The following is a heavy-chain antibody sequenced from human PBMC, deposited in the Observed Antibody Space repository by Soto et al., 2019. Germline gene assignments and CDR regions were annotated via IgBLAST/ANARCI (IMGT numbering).Heavy chain of an antibody. V-gene: IGHV4-59*01. CDR1: GGSIISYC. CDR2: IYYSGST. CDR3: ARALYYYDSSGYYEVIYYFDY. Sequence: SEPLSLTCTVAGGSIISYCWSWIRQPPGKGLEWIGYIYYSGSTNYNPSLKSRVTISVDTSKNQFSLKLSSVTAADTAVYYCARALYYYDSSGYYEVIYYFDYWGQGTLVTVSS. J-gene: IGHJ4*02. D-gene: IGHD3-22*01.